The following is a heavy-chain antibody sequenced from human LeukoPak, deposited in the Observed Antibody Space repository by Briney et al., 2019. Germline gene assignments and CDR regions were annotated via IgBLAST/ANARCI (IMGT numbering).Heavy chain of an antibody. D-gene: IGHD3-10*01. Sequence: PSETLSPTCAVSGYSISSGYYWGWIRQPPGKGLEWIGSIYHSGSTYYNPSLKSRVTISVDTSKNQFSLKLSSVTAADTAVYYCASLWFGEPSSFDYWGQGTLVTVSS. J-gene: IGHJ4*02. CDR3: ASLWFGEPSSFDY. CDR1: GYSISSGYY. V-gene: IGHV4-38-2*01. CDR2: IYHSGST.